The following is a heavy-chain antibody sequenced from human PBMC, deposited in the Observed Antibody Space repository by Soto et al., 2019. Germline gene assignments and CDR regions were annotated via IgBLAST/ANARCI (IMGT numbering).Heavy chain of an antibody. V-gene: IGHV1-18*01. Sequence: QVQLVQSGAEVKKPGASVKVSCKASGYTFTSYGISWVRQAPGQGLEWMGWISAYNGNTNYAQKLQGRVSTTTDTATSTAYMELRSLRSDDTAVYYCARDMRYCSSTSCYAGDYWGQGTLVTVSS. CDR2: ISAYNGNT. D-gene: IGHD2-2*01. CDR3: ARDMRYCSSTSCYAGDY. CDR1: GYTFTSYG. J-gene: IGHJ4*02.